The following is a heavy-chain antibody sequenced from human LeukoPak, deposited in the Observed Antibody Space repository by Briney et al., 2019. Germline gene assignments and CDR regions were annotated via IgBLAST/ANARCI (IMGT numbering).Heavy chain of an antibody. CDR2: ISIYNGNT. J-gene: IGHJ3*02. CDR1: GGTFSSYA. CDR3: ARDLTAHSYGYIEAFDI. V-gene: IGHV1-18*01. D-gene: IGHD5-18*01. Sequence: ASVKVSCKASGGTFSSYAISWVRQAPGQGPEWMGGISIYNGNTKYSQKFQGRVAMTTETSTSTAYMELRSLRAEDTAVYYCARDLTAHSYGYIEAFDIWGQGTMVTVSS.